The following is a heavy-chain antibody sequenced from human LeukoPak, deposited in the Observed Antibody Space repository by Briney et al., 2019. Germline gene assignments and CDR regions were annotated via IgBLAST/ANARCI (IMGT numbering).Heavy chain of an antibody. CDR1: GFPFSDFA. CDR3: AKFEGALLGNYYMDV. V-gene: IGHV3-23*01. CDR2: ISGGGENT. Sequence: PGGSLRLSCAVSGFPFSDFAMSWVRQAPGKGLEWVSTISGGGENTYFADSVKGRFTISRDNSKNTLFLQMVSLRAEDTAVYYCAKFEGALLGNYYMDVWGKGTTVTVSS. J-gene: IGHJ6*03.